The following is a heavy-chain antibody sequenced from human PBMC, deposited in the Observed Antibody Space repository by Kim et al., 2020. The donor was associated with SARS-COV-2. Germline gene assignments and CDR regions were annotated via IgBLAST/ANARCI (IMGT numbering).Heavy chain of an antibody. CDR3: ARDGVTTELDYYYYGMDV. Sequence: KSRVTISVDTSKNQFSLKLSSVTAADTAVYYCARDGVTTELDYYYYGMDVWGQGTTVTVSS. D-gene: IGHD4-17*01. J-gene: IGHJ6*02. V-gene: IGHV4-59*01.